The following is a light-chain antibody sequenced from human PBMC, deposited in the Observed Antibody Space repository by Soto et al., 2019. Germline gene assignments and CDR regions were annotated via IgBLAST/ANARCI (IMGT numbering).Light chain of an antibody. Sequence: EIVMTQSPATLSVTQGERATLSCRASQSVNNNLAWYQQKPGQAPRLLISYASSRATGIPARFSGSGSGTEFTLTISSLQSEDFAVYYCQQYNNWPLTFGGGTKVEIK. CDR1: QSVNNN. J-gene: IGKJ4*01. V-gene: IGKV3-15*01. CDR3: QQYNNWPLT. CDR2: YAS.